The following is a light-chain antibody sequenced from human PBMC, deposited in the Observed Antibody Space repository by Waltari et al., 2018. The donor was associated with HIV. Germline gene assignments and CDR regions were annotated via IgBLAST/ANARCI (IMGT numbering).Light chain of an antibody. V-gene: IGLV2-14*01. CDR1: SRDVGSYNY. CDR3: SSYTSSSTLVV. Sequence: QSALTQPASVSGSPGQSITISCTGTSRDVGSYNYVSWYQQHPGKAPKLMIYDVSNRPSGVSNRCSGSKSGNTASLTISGLQAEDEADYYCSSYTSSSTLVVFGGGTKLTVL. J-gene: IGLJ2*01. CDR2: DVS.